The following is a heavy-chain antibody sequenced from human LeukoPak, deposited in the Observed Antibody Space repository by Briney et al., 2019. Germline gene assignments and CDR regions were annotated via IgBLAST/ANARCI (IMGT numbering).Heavy chain of an antibody. Sequence: GGSLRLSCAASGFTFSSYGMGWVRQAPGEGLEWVSSISGSGDSTYYADSVKGRFTISRDNSKNTLYLQMNSLRAEDTAVFYCAKDGTDYVWETYFGGLNLDSWGQGALVTVSS. CDR1: GFTFSSYG. D-gene: IGHD3-16*01. V-gene: IGHV3-23*01. CDR2: ISGSGDST. J-gene: IGHJ4*02. CDR3: AKDGTDYVWETYFGGLNLDS.